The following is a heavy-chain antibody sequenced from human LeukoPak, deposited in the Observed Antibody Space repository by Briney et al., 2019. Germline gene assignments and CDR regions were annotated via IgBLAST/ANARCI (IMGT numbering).Heavy chain of an antibody. CDR1: GITVSINY. CDR3: ARGDRYDSRGYYSPFDY. D-gene: IGHD3-22*01. J-gene: IGHJ4*02. CDR2: ISSSSSYI. Sequence: PWGSVTRTCAASGITVSINYMNWVGQAPGKGLEWVSSISSSSSYIYYADSVKGRFTISRDNAKNSLYLQMNSLRAEDTAVYYCARGDRYDSRGYYSPFDYWGQGTLVTVSS. V-gene: IGHV3-21*01.